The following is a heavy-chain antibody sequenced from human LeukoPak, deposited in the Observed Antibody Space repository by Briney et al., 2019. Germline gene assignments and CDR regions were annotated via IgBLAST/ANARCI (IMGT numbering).Heavy chain of an antibody. CDR2: INSDGSST. J-gene: IGHJ4*02. CDR3: ARDPPLDIPVVGDR. CDR1: GFTFSSYW. D-gene: IGHD6-19*01. V-gene: IGHV3-74*01. Sequence: GGSLRLSCAASGFTFSSYWMHWVRQAPGKGPVWVSRINSDGSSTSYADSVKGRLTISRDNSKNTLYLQMNSLRAEDTAVYYCARDPPLDIPVVGDRWGQGTLVTVSS.